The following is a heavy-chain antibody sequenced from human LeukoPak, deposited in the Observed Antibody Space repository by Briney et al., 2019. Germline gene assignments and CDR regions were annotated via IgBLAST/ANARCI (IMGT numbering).Heavy chain of an antibody. CDR2: ISPSGSIS. V-gene: IGHV3-23*01. Sequence: GGSLRLSCAASGFTFSSHGINWVRQAPGKGLEWVSGISPSGSISYYADSVKGRFTISRDTSKNTVSLQMNSLRAGDTAVYYCAGDKTTGGWYEFDYWGQGTLVTVSS. D-gene: IGHD6-19*01. J-gene: IGHJ4*02. CDR3: AGDKTTGGWYEFDY. CDR1: GFTFSSHG.